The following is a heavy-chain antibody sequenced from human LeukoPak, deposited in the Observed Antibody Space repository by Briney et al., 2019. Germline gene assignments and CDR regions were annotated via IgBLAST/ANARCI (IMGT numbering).Heavy chain of an antibody. CDR1: GYTFTSYG. V-gene: IGHV1-18*01. D-gene: IGHD2-15*01. CDR3: ARVEGSRRYYYYYYMDV. Sequence: ASVKVSCKASGYTFTSYGISWVRQAPGQGLEWMGWISAYNGNTNYAQKLQGRVTMTTDTSTSTAYMELRSLRSDDTAVYYCARVEGSRRYYYYYYMDVWGKGTTVTISS. CDR2: ISAYNGNT. J-gene: IGHJ6*03.